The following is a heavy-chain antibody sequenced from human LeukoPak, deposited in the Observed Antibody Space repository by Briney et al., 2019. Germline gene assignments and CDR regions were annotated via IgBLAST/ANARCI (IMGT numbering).Heavy chain of an antibody. V-gene: IGHV1-69*13. J-gene: IGHJ4*02. CDR3: ARDGGYSYGHSSLYFDY. Sequence: ASVKVSCKASGGTFSSYAISWVRQAPGQGLEWMGGIIPIFGTANYAQKFQGRVTITAGESTSTAYMELSSLRSEDTAVYYCARDGGYSYGHSSLYFDYWGQGTLVTVSS. CDR1: GGTFSSYA. CDR2: IIPIFGTA. D-gene: IGHD5-18*01.